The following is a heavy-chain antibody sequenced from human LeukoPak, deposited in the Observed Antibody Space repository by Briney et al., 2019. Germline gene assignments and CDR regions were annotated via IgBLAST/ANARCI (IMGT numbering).Heavy chain of an antibody. CDR2: INTSGST. V-gene: IGHV4-61*02. D-gene: IGHD3-3*01. J-gene: IGHJ4*02. Sequence: PSETLSLTCTVSGGSISSGSYFWSWIRQPAGKGLEWIGRINTSGSTNYNPSLKSRVTISVDTSKNQFSLKLSSVTAADTAVYYCAREGDDMEWLSAVDYWGQGTLVTVSS. CDR3: AREGDDMEWLSAVDY. CDR1: GGSISSGSYF.